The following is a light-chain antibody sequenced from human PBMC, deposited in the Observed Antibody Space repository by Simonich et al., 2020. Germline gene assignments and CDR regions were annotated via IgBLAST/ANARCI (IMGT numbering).Light chain of an antibody. CDR1: QSVLYSSNTKNY. Sequence: DIVMTQSPDSLAVSLGERATINCKSSQSVLYSSNTKNYLDWYQQKPGQPPKLLIYWASTRESGVPDRFSGSGSGTDFTLTISSLQAEDVAVYYCQQYYSTPITFGQGTRLEIK. CDR3: QQYYSTPIT. V-gene: IGKV4-1*01. CDR2: WAS. J-gene: IGKJ5*01.